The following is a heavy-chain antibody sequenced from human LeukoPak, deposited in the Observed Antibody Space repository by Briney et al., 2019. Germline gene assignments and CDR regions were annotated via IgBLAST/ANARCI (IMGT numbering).Heavy chain of an antibody. CDR1: GYKFAGYW. V-gene: IGHV5-51*01. Sequence: GESLKISCKGSGYKFAGYWIGWVRQTPGKGLEWMGIIYPGDSDTRYSPSFQGQVTISADKSISTAYLQWSSLKASDTAMYYCASSSSSSGWFDPWGQGTLVTVSS. D-gene: IGHD6-6*01. CDR2: IYPGDSDT. J-gene: IGHJ5*02. CDR3: ASSSSSSGWFDP.